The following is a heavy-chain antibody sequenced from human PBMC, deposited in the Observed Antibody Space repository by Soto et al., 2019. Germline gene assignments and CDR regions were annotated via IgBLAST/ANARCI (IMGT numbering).Heavy chain of an antibody. D-gene: IGHD3-22*01. J-gene: IGHJ4*02. CDR3: ARERFRYDRSGYYRPDY. Sequence: GASVKVSCKASGDTFSTYSISWVRQAPGQGLEWLGGIIPILGTPSYAQRFQGRVTITADKSTSTAYMELSSLRSEDTAVYYCARERFRYDRSGYYRPDYWGQGTLVTVSS. V-gene: IGHV1-69*08. CDR1: GDTFSTYS. CDR2: IIPILGTP.